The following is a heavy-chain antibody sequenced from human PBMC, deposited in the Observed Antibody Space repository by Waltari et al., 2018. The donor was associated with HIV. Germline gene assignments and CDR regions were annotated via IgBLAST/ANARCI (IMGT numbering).Heavy chain of an antibody. V-gene: IGHV4-4*07. CDR3: AREQRWLQQLDY. D-gene: IGHD6-19*01. J-gene: IGHJ4*02. Sequence: QVQLQESGPGLVKPSETLSLTCTVSGGSISSYYWSWIRQPAGKGLEWIGRIYTRGSTNYTPTLNSRVTMSVATSKNQFSLKLNSVTAADTAVYYCAREQRWLQQLDYWGQGTLVTVSS. CDR1: GGSISSYY. CDR2: IYTRGST.